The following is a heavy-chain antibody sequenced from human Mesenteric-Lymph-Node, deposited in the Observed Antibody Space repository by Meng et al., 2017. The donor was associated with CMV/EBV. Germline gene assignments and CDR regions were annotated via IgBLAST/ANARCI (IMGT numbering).Heavy chain of an antibody. Sequence: GESLKISCSASGFTFSDYSMNWVRQGPGKGLEWVSCISSSNYIYYADSVRGRFTVSRDNAKNSLFLQVNSLRAEDTALYYCARGVGSHDFWSGYSYYYAMDVWGQGTTVTVSS. CDR1: GFTFSDYS. D-gene: IGHD3-3*01. CDR3: ARGVGSHDFWSGYSYYYAMDV. V-gene: IGHV3-21*01. CDR2: ISSSNYI. J-gene: IGHJ6*02.